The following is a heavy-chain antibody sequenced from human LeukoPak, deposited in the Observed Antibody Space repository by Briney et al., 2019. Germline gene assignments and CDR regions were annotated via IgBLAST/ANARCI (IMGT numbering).Heavy chain of an antibody. V-gene: IGHV3-33*01. J-gene: IGHJ6*03. Sequence: PGGSLRLSCAVSGFTFSDHSMRWVRQAPGKGLEWVAAIWYDGSNKYYADSVKGRFTISRDNSKNTLYLQMNSLRAEDTAVFFCARGQIPYFYYMDVWGNGTTVPV. CDR2: IWYDGSNK. CDR3: ARGQIPYFYYMDV. CDR1: GFTFSDHS.